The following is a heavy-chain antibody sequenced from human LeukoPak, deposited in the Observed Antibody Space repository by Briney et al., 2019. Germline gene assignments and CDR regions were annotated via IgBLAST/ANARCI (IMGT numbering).Heavy chain of an antibody. V-gene: IGHV1-69*05. J-gene: IGHJ6*03. D-gene: IGHD3-3*01. Sequence: ASVKVSCKGSGGTFSCYAISWVRQAPGQGREWMGGVIPIFGTANYAQKFKGRVTITTDESTSTAYMELSSLRSEDTAVYYCASSNLYDFPFYYYMDVWGKGTTVTVSS. CDR1: GGTFSCYA. CDR2: VIPIFGTA. CDR3: ASSNLYDFPFYYYMDV.